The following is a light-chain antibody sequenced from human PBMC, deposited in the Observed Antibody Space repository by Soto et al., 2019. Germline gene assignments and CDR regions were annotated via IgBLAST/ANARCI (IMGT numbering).Light chain of an antibody. Sequence: QSVLTQPASVSGSPGQSITISCTGTSSDIGNYNLVSWYQQHPGKAPKLMVYEVSNRPSGISNRFSGSKSDITASLTISGLQAEDEAHYYCCSYAGTYWVFGGGTKLTVL. J-gene: IGLJ3*02. V-gene: IGLV2-23*02. CDR2: EVS. CDR1: SSDIGNYNL. CDR3: CSYAGTYWV.